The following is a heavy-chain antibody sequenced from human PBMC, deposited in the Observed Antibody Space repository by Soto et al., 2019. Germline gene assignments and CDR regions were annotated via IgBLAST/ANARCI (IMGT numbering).Heavy chain of an antibody. CDR3: ARGGVRVLYATPRIDP. D-gene: IGHD3-3*01. J-gene: IGHJ5*02. CDR1: GGTFSTYG. Sequence: QVQLVQSGAEVKKPGSSVKVSCKSSGGTFSTYGFFWLRQAPGQGLEWMGGIIPIFGTTNYAQKFQDRVTITTDESTSTVYMELTSLISEDTAGYYCARGGVRVLYATPRIDPWGQGTLVTVSS. V-gene: IGHV1-69*01. CDR2: IIPIFGTT.